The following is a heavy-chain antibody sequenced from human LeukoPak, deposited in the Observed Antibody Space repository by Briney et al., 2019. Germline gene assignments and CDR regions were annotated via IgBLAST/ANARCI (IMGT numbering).Heavy chain of an antibody. CDR3: ARQRRTTYYDILTGYRRSIYYYYMDV. V-gene: IGHV4-38-2*02. CDR1: GYSISSGYY. D-gene: IGHD3-9*01. J-gene: IGHJ6*03. CDR2: IYHSGST. Sequence: SETLSLTCTVSGYSISSGYYWGWIRQPPGKGLEWIGSIYHSGSTNYNPSLKSRVTISVDTSKNQFSLKLSSVTAADTAVYYCARQRRTTYYDILTGYRRSIYYYYMDVWGKGTTVTISS.